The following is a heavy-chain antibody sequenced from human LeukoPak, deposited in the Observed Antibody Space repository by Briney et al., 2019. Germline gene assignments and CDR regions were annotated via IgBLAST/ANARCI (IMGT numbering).Heavy chain of an antibody. J-gene: IGHJ4*02. V-gene: IGHV3-48*03. CDR3: ARVGVATTDN. D-gene: IGHD5-12*01. CDR1: GFTQSNYE. Sequence: GGSLRLSCAASGFTQSNYEMNWVRQAPGEGLEWVSYISCSGCTIFSADSVKGRFSISRYNARNSLYLQMNSLRAEDTAVYYCARVGVATTDNWGQGTLGTVSP. CDR2: ISCSGCTI.